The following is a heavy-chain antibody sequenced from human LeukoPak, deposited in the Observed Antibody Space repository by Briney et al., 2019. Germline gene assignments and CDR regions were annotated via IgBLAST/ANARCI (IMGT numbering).Heavy chain of an antibody. J-gene: IGHJ4*02. CDR1: GYTFTSYG. Sequence: ASVKVSCKASGYTFTSYGIGWVRQAPGQGLEWMGWISAYNGNTNYAQKLQGRVTMTTDTSTSTAYMELRSLRSDDTAVYYCARDDSSGWPSDYWGQGTLVTVSS. CDR3: ARDDSSGWPSDY. D-gene: IGHD6-19*01. CDR2: ISAYNGNT. V-gene: IGHV1-18*01.